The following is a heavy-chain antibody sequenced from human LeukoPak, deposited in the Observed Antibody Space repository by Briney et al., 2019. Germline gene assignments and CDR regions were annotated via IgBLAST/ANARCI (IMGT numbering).Heavy chain of an antibody. D-gene: IGHD3-3*01. CDR3: ARFWKQNPRWYYFDY. V-gene: IGHV4-39*07. CDR2: IYYSGST. Sequence: SETLSLTCTVSGGSIIAGSDYWGWIRQPPGKGLEWIGSIYYSGSTYYNTSLKSRVTISVDTSKNQFSLTLNSVTAADTAVYFCARFWKQNPRWYYFDYWGQGILVTVSS. J-gene: IGHJ4*02. CDR1: GGSIIAGSDY.